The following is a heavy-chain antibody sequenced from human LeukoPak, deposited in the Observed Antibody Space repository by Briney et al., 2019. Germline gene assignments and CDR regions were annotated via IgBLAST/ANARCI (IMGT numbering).Heavy chain of an antibody. CDR1: GVSFSGYY. D-gene: IGHD1-26*01. J-gene: IGHJ1*01. V-gene: IGHV4-34*01. CDR2: INHSGST. CDR3: ARGAVGATAKYFQY. Sequence: SETLSLTCAVYGVSFSGYYWNWIRQPPGKGLEWIGEINHSGSTNYNPSLKSRVTISVDTFKNQFSLEVSSVAAADTVVYYCARGAVGATAKYFQYWGQGALVTVSS.